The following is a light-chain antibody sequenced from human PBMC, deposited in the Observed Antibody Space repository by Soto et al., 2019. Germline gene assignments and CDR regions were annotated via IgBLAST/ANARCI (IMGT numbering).Light chain of an antibody. Sequence: QSVLTQPASVSGFPGQSIAISCTGTSSDVGGYNYVSWYQQHPGKAPKLMIYDVSNRPSGVSNRFSGSKSGNTASLTISGLQAEDEADYYCCSYTTSSTYVFGNGTKVTVL. J-gene: IGLJ1*01. CDR2: DVS. CDR3: CSYTTSSTYV. CDR1: SSDVGGYNY. V-gene: IGLV2-14*03.